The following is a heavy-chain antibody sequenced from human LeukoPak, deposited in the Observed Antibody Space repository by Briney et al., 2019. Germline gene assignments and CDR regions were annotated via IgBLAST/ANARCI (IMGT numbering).Heavy chain of an antibody. V-gene: IGHV1-46*01. J-gene: IGHJ4*02. CDR3: ARDLGYCTNGVCYDLYY. Sequence: ASVKVSCKASGYTFTSYYMLWVRQAPGQGLEWMGIINPSGGSTSYAQKFQGRVTMTRDTSTSTVYMELSSLRSEDTAVYYCARDLGYCTNGVCYDLYYWGQGTLVTVSS. D-gene: IGHD2-8*01. CDR1: GYTFTSYY. CDR2: INPSGGST.